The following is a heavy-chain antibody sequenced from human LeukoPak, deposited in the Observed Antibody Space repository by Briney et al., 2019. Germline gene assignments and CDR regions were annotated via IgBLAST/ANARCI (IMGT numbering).Heavy chain of an antibody. CDR3: ASVLRFLEWEAESYGMDV. CDR2: IKQDGSEK. V-gene: IGHV3-7*01. J-gene: IGHJ6*02. Sequence: GGSLRLSCAASGFTFSSYWMSRVRQAPGKGLEWVANIKQDGSEKYYVDSVKGRFTISRDNAKNSLYLQMNSLRAEDTAVYYCASVLRFLEWEAESYGMDVWGQGTTVTVSS. CDR1: GFTFSSYW. D-gene: IGHD3-3*01.